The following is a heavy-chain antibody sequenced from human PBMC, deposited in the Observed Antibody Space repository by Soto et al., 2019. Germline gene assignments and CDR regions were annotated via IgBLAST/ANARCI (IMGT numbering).Heavy chain of an antibody. CDR2: ISDSGATT. V-gene: IGHV3-23*01. D-gene: IGHD6-19*01. CDR1: GLPFGENA. CDR3: AKEDTSSFSLDY. J-gene: IGHJ4*02. Sequence: GGSLRLSCAASGLPFGENAMSWVRQAPGKGLEWVSGISDSGATTYYADSVRGRFTISRDNSKNTLYLQMKSLRAEDSASYYCAKEDTSSFSLDYWGQGALVTVSS.